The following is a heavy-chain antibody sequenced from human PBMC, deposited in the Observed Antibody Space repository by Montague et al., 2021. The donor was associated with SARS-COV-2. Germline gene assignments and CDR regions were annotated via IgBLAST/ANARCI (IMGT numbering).Heavy chain of an antibody. CDR2: FYYSGNT. Sequence: SETLSLTCSVSGVSVSSRDYYWAWIRQPPGKGLEWIGSFYYSGNTYYXPSLRSRVTISVDASKNQFSLKLSSVAAADTAVYYCARESWRDSSGYFQAGLDYWGQGTLVTVSS. J-gene: IGHJ4*02. CDR3: ARESWRDSSGYFQAGLDY. V-gene: IGHV4-39*07. CDR1: GVSVSSRDYY. D-gene: IGHD3-22*01.